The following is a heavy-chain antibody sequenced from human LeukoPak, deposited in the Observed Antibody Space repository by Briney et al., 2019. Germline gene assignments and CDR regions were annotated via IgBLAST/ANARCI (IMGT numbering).Heavy chain of an antibody. J-gene: IGHJ4*02. V-gene: IGHV4-34*01. CDR2: INHSGST. CDR1: GGSFSGYY. D-gene: IGHD3-3*01. CDR3: ARGSPPYEGYYFDY. Sequence: SETLSLTCAVYGGSFSGYYWSWIRQPPGKGLEWIGEINHSGSTNYNPSLKSGVTISVDTSKNQFSLKLSSVTAADTAVYYCARGSPPYEGYYFDYWGQGTLVTVSS.